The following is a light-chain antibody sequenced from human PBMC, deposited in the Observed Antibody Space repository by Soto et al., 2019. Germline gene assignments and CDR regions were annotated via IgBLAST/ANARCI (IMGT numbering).Light chain of an antibody. V-gene: IGLV2-14*01. J-gene: IGLJ3*02. CDR1: SSDVGDYNY. CDR3: SSYTSSNTWV. CDR2: EVS. Sequence: QSALTQPASVSGSPGQSITISCTGTSSDVGDYNYVSWYQQHPGKALKLMIYEVSNRPSGVSNRFSGSKSGNTASLTISGLQAEDEADYYCSSYTSSNTWVFGGGTKLTVL.